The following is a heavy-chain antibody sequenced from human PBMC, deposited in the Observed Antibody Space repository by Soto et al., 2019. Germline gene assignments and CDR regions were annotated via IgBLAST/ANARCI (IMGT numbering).Heavy chain of an antibody. J-gene: IGHJ4*02. V-gene: IGHV4-4*07. CDR1: GGSISSYY. CDR2: IYTSGST. CDR3: ARSNFWSGSPHFDY. Sequence: SETLSLTCTVSGGSISSYYWSWIRQPAGKGLEWIGRIYTSGSTNYNPSLKSRVTMSVDTSKNQFSLKLSSVTAAHTAVYYCARSNFWSGSPHFDYWGQGTLVTVSS. D-gene: IGHD3-3*01.